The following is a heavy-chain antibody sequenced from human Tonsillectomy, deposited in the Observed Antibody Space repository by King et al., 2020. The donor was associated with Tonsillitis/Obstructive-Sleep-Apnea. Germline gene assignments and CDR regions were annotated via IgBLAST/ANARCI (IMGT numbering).Heavy chain of an antibody. V-gene: IGHV3-30*04. D-gene: IGHD6-6*01. CDR3: ARERGDEIAVRFDY. CDR1: GFPFRSYP. CDR2: VSYDGSNE. Sequence: VQLVESGGGVVQPGRSLRLSCVVSGFPFRSYPMHWVRKAPGKGLEWVAVVSYDGSNEYYGDSVKGRFTISRDNSRNTLYLQMNSLRADDTTIYYCARERGDEIAVRFDYWGQGTLVTVSS. J-gene: IGHJ4*02.